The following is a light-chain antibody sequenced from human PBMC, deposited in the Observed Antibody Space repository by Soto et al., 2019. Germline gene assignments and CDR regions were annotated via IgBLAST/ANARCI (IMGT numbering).Light chain of an antibody. CDR2: EVN. V-gene: IGLV2-14*01. Sequence: QSALTQPASMSGSPGQSIPISCTGTRSDVGAYNYVSWYQRHPGKAPKLLIYEVNSRPSGVSNRFSGSKSGNTASLTISGLQAEDEADYYCSSYTSSDSLYVFGSGTKVTVL. J-gene: IGLJ1*01. CDR3: SSYTSSDSLYV. CDR1: RSDVGAYNY.